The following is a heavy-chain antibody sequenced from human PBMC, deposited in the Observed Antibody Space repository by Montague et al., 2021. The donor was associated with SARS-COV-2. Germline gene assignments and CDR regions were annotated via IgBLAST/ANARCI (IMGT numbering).Heavy chain of an antibody. Sequence: SETLSLTCTVPGGSISSYYWSWIRQPPGKGLEWIWYIYYSRSTNYNPSLKSRVTISVDTSKNQFSLKLSSVTAADTAVYYCARVFPRWLQFDPYFDYWGQGTLVTVSP. D-gene: IGHD5-24*01. CDR1: GGSISSYY. CDR3: ARVFPRWLQFDPYFDY. CDR2: IYYSRST. J-gene: IGHJ4*02. V-gene: IGHV4-59*01.